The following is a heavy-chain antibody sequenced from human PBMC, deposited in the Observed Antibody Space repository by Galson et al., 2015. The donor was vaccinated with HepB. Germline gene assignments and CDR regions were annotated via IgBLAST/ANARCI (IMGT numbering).Heavy chain of an antibody. CDR3: ARARYSTSPPDH. Sequence: SVKVSCKASANTFSNYGISWLRQAPGQGLEWMGWISGYNGNTDYGQKFQGRVTMTTDTSTTTVYVEVRSLKYDDTAVYYCARARYSTSPPDHWGQGTLVAVSS. CDR2: ISGYNGNT. V-gene: IGHV1-18*04. CDR1: ANTFSNYG. J-gene: IGHJ5*02. D-gene: IGHD6-6*01.